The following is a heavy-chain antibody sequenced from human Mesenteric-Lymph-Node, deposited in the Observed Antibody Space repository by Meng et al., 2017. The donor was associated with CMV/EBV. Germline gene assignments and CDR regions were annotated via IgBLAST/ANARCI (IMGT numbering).Heavy chain of an antibody. V-gene: IGHV3-21*01. CDR1: GFTFSTYS. CDR3: ASSLRALGGMDV. CDR2: ISSSGTYI. J-gene: IGHJ6*02. D-gene: IGHD4-17*01. Sequence: GESLKISCAASGFTFSTYSMNWVRQAPGKGLEWVSSISSSGTYINYADSVKGRFTISRDNAKNSLYLQMNSLRAEDTAVYYCASSLRALGGMDVWGQGTTVTVSS.